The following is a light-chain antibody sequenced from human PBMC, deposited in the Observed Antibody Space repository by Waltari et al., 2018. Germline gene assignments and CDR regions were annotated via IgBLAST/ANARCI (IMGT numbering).Light chain of an antibody. CDR1: SGHSSNA. CDR3: QTWGTGIQV. Sequence: QPVLTQSPSASASLGASVKLPCTLSSGHSSNATPWHPQPPCKAPPFLMKVNRDGAPNTGDGNPDRFSGSSSGAERYLTISSLQSDDEADYYCQTWGTGIQVFGGGTKVSVL. CDR2: VNRDGAP. V-gene: IGLV4-69*01. J-gene: IGLJ2*01.